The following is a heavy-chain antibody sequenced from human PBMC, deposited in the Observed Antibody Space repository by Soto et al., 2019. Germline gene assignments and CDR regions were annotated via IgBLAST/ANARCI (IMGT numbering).Heavy chain of an antibody. CDR1: GYTFTGYY. CDR3: ASARSSGSYYEIAFDY. Sequence: QVQLVQSGAEVKKPGASVKVSCKASGYTFTGYYMHWVRQAPGQGLEWMGWINPNSGGTNYAQKFQGWVTMTRDTSISTADMELSRLRSDDTAVYYCASARSSGSYYEIAFDYWGQGTLVTVSS. CDR2: INPNSGGT. V-gene: IGHV1-2*04. D-gene: IGHD1-26*01. J-gene: IGHJ4*02.